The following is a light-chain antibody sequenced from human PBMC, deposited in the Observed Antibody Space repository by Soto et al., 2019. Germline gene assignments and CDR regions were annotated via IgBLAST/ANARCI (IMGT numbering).Light chain of an antibody. CDR1: QTINNN. V-gene: IGKV3-20*01. CDR2: GAS. CDR3: QQYGSSPWT. J-gene: IGKJ1*01. Sequence: VMTQAPATLSVSPVERATLSCMASQTINNNVAWYQLKDGQVPRLLIYGASTRATGIPDRFSGSGSGTDFTLTISRLEPEDFAVYHCQQYGSSPWTFGQGTKVDIK.